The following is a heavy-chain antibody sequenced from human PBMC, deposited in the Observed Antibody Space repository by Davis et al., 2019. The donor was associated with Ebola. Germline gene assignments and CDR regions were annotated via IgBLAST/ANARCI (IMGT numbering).Heavy chain of an antibody. J-gene: IGHJ4*02. Sequence: SETLSLTCTVSGGSISSSSYYWGWIRQPPGKGLEWIGSIYYSGSTYYNPSLKSRVTISVDTSKNQFSLKLSSVTAADTAVYYCAGYRYHLVGRFDYWGQGTLVTVSS. V-gene: IGHV4-39*01. CDR2: IYYSGST. CDR1: GGSISSSSYY. CDR3: AGYRYHLVGRFDY. D-gene: IGHD6-6*01.